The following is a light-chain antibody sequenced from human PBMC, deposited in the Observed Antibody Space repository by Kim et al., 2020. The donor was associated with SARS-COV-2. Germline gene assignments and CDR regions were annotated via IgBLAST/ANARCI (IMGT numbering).Light chain of an antibody. Sequence: NFMLTQPQSVSESPGKTVTISCSRSTGNIALNYVQWYQQRPGSAPTTVIYEDDQRPSGVPDRFSGSIDSSSNSASLTISGLRSEDEADYYCQSYDSTHLVFGGGTQLTV. CDR1: TGNIALNY. J-gene: IGLJ2*01. V-gene: IGLV6-57*03. CDR3: QSYDSTHLV. CDR2: EDD.